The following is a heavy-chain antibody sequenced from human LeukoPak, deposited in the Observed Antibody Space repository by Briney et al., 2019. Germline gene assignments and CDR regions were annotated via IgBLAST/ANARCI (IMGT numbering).Heavy chain of an antibody. D-gene: IGHD3-10*01. CDR2: TYYRSKWYN. CDR3: AREGYGSGSYSPNYYYYYMDV. CDR1: GDSVSSNSAA. J-gene: IGHJ6*03. V-gene: IGHV6-1*01. Sequence: SQTLSLTCAISGDSVSSNSAAWNWIRQSPSRGLEWLGRTYYRSKWYNDYAVSVKSRITINPDTSKNQFSLKLSSVTAADTAVYYCAREGYGSGSYSPNYYYYYMDVWGKGTTVTISS.